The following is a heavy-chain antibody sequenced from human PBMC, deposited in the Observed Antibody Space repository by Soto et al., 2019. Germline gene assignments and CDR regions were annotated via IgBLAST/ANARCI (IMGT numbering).Heavy chain of an antibody. CDR2: ISSTAGTI. J-gene: IGHJ4*02. V-gene: IGHV3-23*01. Sequence: GGSLRLSCAASGFTFSSYPMSWVRQAPGKGLEWVSGISSTAGTIYYADPVKGRFTISRDNYKNTLYLQMDSLRAEDTAVYYCAKCGKGLSDLGGRGALVIVAS. CDR3: AKCGKGLSDL. CDR1: GFTFSSYP. D-gene: IGHD2-21*02.